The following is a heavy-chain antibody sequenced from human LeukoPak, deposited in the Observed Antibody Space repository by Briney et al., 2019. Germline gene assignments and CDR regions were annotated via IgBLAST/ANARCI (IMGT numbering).Heavy chain of an antibody. CDR3: ARGRNFYSNFQAYFDY. J-gene: IGHJ4*02. CDR2: INHSGST. CDR1: GGSISSGGYY. V-gene: IGHV4-30-2*01. Sequence: SQTLSLTCTVSGGSISSGGYYWSWIRQPPGKGLEWIGEINHSGSTNYNPSLKSRVTISVDTSKNQFSLKLSSVTAADTAVYYCARGRNFYSNFQAYFDYWGQGTLVTVSS. D-gene: IGHD4-11*01.